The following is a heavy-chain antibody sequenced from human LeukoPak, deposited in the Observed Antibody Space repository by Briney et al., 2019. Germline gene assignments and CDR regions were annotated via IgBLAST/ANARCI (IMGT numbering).Heavy chain of an antibody. J-gene: IGHJ4*02. D-gene: IGHD4-17*01. CDR3: APSESYGGHFDY. CDR1: GFTFCRYW. V-gene: IGHV3-74*01. Sequence: GGSLRLSCAASGFTFCRYWMHWVRQGPGKGLVWVSRINEDGRTTDYDDSVKGRFTISRDNAKNTLYLQMNSLRAEDTAVYYCAPSESYGGHFDYWGQGTLVTVSS. CDR2: INEDGRTT.